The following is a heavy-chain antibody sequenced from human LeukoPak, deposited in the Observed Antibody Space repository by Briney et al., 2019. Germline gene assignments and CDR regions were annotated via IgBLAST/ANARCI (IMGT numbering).Heavy chain of an antibody. CDR3: ARDSSGWQGGLDY. V-gene: IGHV4-39*02. J-gene: IGHJ4*02. CDR2: INYRGST. Sequence: SETLSLTCTVSGGSISNSDYYWDWIRQPPGKGLEWIGSINYRGSTYYNPSLESRVTISVDTSKNQFSLKLSSVTAADTAVYYCARDSSGWQGGLDYWGQGTLVTVSS. D-gene: IGHD6-19*01. CDR1: GGSISNSDYY.